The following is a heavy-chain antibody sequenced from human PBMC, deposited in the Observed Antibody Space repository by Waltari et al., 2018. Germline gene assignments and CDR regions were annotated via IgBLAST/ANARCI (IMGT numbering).Heavy chain of an antibody. CDR3: ARGRGIAAAPKVGYMDV. J-gene: IGHJ6*03. CDR2: INHSGSA. D-gene: IGHD6-13*01. CDR1: GGSFSGYY. V-gene: IGHV4-34*01. Sequence: QVQLQQWGAGLLKPSETLSLTCAVYGGSFSGYYWSWIRQPPGKGLEWIGEINHSGSANDNSSPNSRVTRSVDTSKNQCSLKLSSVTAADTAVYYCARGRGIAAAPKVGYMDVWGKGTTVTVSS.